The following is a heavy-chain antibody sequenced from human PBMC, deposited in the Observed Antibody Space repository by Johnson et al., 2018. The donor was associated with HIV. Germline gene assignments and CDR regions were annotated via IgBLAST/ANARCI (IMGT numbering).Heavy chain of an antibody. CDR2: IYSGGNT. J-gene: IGHJ3*02. CDR3: AGVDTADAFDI. CDR1: GFTVISTY. D-gene: IGHD5-18*01. V-gene: IGHV3-53*01. Sequence: VQLVESGGGLIQPGGSLRLSCAASGFTVISTYMSWVRQAPGKGLEWVSVIYSGGNTYYADSVKGRFTISRDNSKHTLYLQMNSLRAEDTAVYYCAGVDTADAFDIWGQGTMVTVSS.